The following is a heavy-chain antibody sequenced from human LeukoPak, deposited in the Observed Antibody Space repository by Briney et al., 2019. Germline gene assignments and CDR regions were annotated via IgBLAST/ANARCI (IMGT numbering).Heavy chain of an antibody. Sequence: PSETLSLTCTVSVGSVRSYFWSWIRQPPGKGLEWIGYVYYSGSTNYNPSLKSRVTISVDASKTQFSLRLSSVTAKGAAVYYCAIHLGPGWHAMDVWGQGTTVTVSS. CDR3: AIHLGPGWHAMDV. D-gene: IGHD2-15*01. J-gene: IGHJ6*02. V-gene: IGHV4-59*08. CDR1: VGSVRSYF. CDR2: VYYSGST.